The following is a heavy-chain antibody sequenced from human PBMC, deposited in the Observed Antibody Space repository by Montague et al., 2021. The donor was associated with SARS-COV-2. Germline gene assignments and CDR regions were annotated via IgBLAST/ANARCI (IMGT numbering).Heavy chain of an antibody. CDR3: ARRCTGGSYCDAGH. D-gene: IGHD2-8*02. CDR2: INHTGSA. J-gene: IGHJ4*02. Sequence: SETLSLTCAVYNGSFSDFYWTWIRQSPGKGLEWIGEINHTGSATYNPSLKSRVTLSRDTSKNQFSLKLQSVTPADTGVYYCARRCTGGSYCDAGHWGQGTLVTVSS. CDR1: NGSFSDFY. V-gene: IGHV4-34*01.